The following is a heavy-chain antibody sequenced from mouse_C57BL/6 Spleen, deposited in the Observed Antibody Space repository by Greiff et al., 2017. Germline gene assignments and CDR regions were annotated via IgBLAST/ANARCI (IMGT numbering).Heavy chain of an antibody. V-gene: IGHV1-50*01. CDR3: ARRDWCFDY. Sequence: QVQLQQSGAELVKPGASVKLSCKASGYTFTSYWMQWVKQRPGQGLEWIGEIHPSDSYTNYNQKFKGKATLTVDPSSSTAYMQLSSLTSDDSAVYYSARRDWCFDYWGQGTTLTVSS. D-gene: IGHD1-1*02. CDR1: GYTFTSYW. CDR2: IHPSDSYT. J-gene: IGHJ2*01.